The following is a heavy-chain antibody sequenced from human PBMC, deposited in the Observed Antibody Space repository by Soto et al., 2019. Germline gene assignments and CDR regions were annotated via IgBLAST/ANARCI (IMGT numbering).Heavy chain of an antibody. CDR2: IYPGDSDT. J-gene: IGHJ4*02. D-gene: IGHD2-15*01. V-gene: IGHV5-51*01. Sequence: EVQLVQSGAAVKKPGESLKISCKAYGYSFTTYWIDWVRQMTGKGLEWMGIIYPGDSDTRYSPSFQGQVTISADKSISTAYLQWRSLKASDSAMCYCARKDIDGNSVDFWGQGTLVTVAS. CDR3: ARKDIDGNSVDF. CDR1: GYSFTTYW.